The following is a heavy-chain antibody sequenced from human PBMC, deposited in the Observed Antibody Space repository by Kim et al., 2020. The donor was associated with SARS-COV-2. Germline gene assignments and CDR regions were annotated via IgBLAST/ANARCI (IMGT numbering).Heavy chain of an antibody. CDR3: AREILYGSGSYFDY. V-gene: IGHV3-33*01. Sequence: ADSVKGRFTISRDNSKNTLYLQMNSLRAEDTAVYYCAREILYGSGSYFDYWGQGTLVTVSS. D-gene: IGHD3-10*01. J-gene: IGHJ4*02.